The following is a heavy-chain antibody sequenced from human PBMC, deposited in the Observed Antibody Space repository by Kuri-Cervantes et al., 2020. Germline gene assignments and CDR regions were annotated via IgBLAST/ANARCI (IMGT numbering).Heavy chain of an antibody. CDR2: IIPIFGTA. J-gene: IGHJ4*02. D-gene: IGHD3-10*01. CDR1: GGTFSSYA. CDR3: ASRSRLSGSTDY. V-gene: IGHV1-69*05. Sequence: SVKVSCKASGGTFSSYAISWVRQAPGQGLEWMGGIIPIFGTANYAQKFQGRVTITTDESTSTAYMELSSLRSEDTAGYYCASRSRLSGSTDYWGQGTLVTVSS.